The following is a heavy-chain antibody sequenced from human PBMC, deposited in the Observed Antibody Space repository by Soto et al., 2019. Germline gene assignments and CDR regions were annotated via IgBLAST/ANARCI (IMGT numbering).Heavy chain of an antibody. D-gene: IGHD1-26*01. Sequence: MQLVESGGGVVQPGRSLRLSCAASGFIFSSNYMSWVRQAPGKGLEWVSVIYSGGSTYYADSVKGRFTISRDNSKNTLYLQMNSLRAEDTAVYYCARERGGSYYVFDYWGQGTLVTVSS. CDR1: GFIFSSNY. V-gene: IGHV3-66*01. J-gene: IGHJ4*02. CDR2: IYSGGST. CDR3: ARERGGSYYVFDY.